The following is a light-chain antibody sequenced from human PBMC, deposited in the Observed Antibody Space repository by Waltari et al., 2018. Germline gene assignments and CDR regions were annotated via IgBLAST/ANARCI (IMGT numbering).Light chain of an antibody. CDR3: CSYAGSYPVV. Sequence: QSALTQPRSVSGSPGQSVTISCTGTSSDVGGYNYVSWFQQHPGKAPKLMIYDVSKRPSGVPERFSGSNAGNTASLTISGLQAEYEADYYCCSYAGSYPVVFGGGTKLTVL. V-gene: IGLV2-11*01. J-gene: IGLJ2*01. CDR2: DVS. CDR1: SSDVGGYNY.